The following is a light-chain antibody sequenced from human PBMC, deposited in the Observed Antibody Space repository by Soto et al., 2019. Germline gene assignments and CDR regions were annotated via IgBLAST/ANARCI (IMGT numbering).Light chain of an antibody. Sequence: DIQMTQSPSSVSASVGDSVTITCRASQGLSSWLAWYQQKPGKAPKLLVYAGSSLQSGVPSRFSGSGSGTDFTLTISSLQPEDFATYFCQQANSFPHTFGQGTKVEIQ. CDR1: QGLSSW. V-gene: IGKV1-12*01. CDR2: AGS. J-gene: IGKJ1*01. CDR3: QQANSFPHT.